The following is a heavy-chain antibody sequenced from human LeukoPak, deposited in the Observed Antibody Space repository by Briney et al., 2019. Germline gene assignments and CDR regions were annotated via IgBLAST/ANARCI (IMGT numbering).Heavy chain of an antibody. J-gene: IGHJ6*03. V-gene: IGHV3-30-3*01. CDR3: ARTVVPTAVFYYYYIDV. D-gene: IGHD2-2*01. CDR2: ISNDGSNE. Sequence: GGSLRLSCAASGFTFSSHAMHWVRQAPGKGLEWVTVISNDGSNEHYADSVKGRFTISRDNSMSTLYLQMNSLRTEDSATYYCARTVVPTAVFYYYYIDVWGKGTTVTVSS. CDR1: GFTFSSHA.